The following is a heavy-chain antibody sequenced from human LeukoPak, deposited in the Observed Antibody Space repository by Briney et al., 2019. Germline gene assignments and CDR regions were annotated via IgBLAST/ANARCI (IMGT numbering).Heavy chain of an antibody. CDR3: ARGLEWLTRRHNWFDP. V-gene: IGHV4-34*01. CDR2: INHSGST. Sequence: PSETLSLTCAVYGGSFSGYYWSWIRQPPGKGLEWIGEINHSGSTNYNPSLKSRVTISVDTSKNQFSLKLSSVTAADTAVYYCARGLEWLTRRHNWFDPWGQGALVTVSS. CDR1: GGSFSGYY. J-gene: IGHJ5*02. D-gene: IGHD3-3*01.